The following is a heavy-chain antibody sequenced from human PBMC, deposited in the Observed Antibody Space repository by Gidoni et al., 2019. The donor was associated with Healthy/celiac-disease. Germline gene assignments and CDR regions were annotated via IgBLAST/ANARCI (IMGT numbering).Heavy chain of an antibody. Sequence: QVPLQESGPGLVKPAQTLSLTCTVSGGSISSGAYYWSWIRQPPGKGLEWIGYIYSSGGTYYNPSLKSRVTISVDTSKNQFSLKLSSVTAADTAVYYCARALYYYDSSGYETNWFDPWGQGTLVTVSS. CDR1: GGSISSGAYY. J-gene: IGHJ5*02. D-gene: IGHD3-22*01. CDR3: ARALYYYDSSGYETNWFDP. CDR2: IYSSGGT. V-gene: IGHV4-30-4*01.